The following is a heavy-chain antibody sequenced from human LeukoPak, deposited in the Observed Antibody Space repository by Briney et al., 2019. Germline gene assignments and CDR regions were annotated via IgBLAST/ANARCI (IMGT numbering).Heavy chain of an antibody. CDR1: GVTFSSYA. V-gene: IGHV3-23*01. CDR3: ARDWRELRRGSSDAFDI. Sequence: PGGSLRLSCAASGVTFSSYAMSWVRQAPGKGLECVSAISGSGGSTYYADSVKGRFTISRDNSKNTLSLQMNSLRAEDTAVYYCARDWRELRRGSSDAFDIWGQGTMVTVSS. D-gene: IGHD1-7*01. J-gene: IGHJ3*02. CDR2: ISGSGGST.